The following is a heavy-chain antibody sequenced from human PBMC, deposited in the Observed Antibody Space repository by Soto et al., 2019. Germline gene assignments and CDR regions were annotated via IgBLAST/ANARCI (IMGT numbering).Heavy chain of an antibody. CDR2: ISLYSDGT. D-gene: IGHD2-2*01. V-gene: IGHV1-18*01. J-gene: IGHJ5*02. CDR1: GYTFSNYG. CDR3: ARVVPGAVAWFGL. Sequence: QVQLVQSGGEVKRPGASVKVSCKTSGYTFSNYGITWVRQAPGQPLEWLGRISLYSDGTNCPQKFQGRVPMTTDTSTTTAYMELRSLRSDDTAVDYCARVVPGAVAWFGLWGQGTLVTVSS.